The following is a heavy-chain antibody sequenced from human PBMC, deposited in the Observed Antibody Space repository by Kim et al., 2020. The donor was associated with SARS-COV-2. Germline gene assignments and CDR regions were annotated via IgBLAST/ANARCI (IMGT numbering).Heavy chain of an antibody. J-gene: IGHJ6*02. CDR1: GYTFTGYY. V-gene: IGHV1-2*06. Sequence: ASVKVSCKASGYTFTGYYMHWVRQAPGQGLEWMGRINPNSGGTNYAQKFQGRVTMTRDTSISTAYMELSRLRSDDTAVYYCARGGVGALPGAYYYYGMDVWGQGTTVTVSS. CDR3: ARGGVGALPGAYYYYGMDV. CDR2: INPNSGGT. D-gene: IGHD1-26*01.